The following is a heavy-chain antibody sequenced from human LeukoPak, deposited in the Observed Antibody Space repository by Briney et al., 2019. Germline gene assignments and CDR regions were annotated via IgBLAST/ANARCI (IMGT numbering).Heavy chain of an antibody. D-gene: IGHD2-15*01. CDR2: IKSQRDGETT. CDR3: TTLVGSPTY. Sequence: PGGSLRLSCAASGFTVSSNTMSWVCQAPGKGLEWVGRIKSQRDGETTDYAAPVKGRCSISRDDSKQTVYLQMTSLKTEDTAVYYCTTLVGSPTYWGQGTLVSVSS. V-gene: IGHV3-15*05. CDR1: GFTVSSNT. J-gene: IGHJ4*02.